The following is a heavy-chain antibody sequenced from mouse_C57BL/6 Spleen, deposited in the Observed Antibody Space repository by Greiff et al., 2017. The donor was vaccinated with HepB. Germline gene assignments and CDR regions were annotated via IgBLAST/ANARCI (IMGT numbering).Heavy chain of an antibody. J-gene: IGHJ1*03. CDR3: ARMGRRHGTTVVEDFDV. CDR2: IYPGDGDT. D-gene: IGHD1-1*01. CDR1: GYAFSSSW. Sequence: QVQLKQSGPELVKPGASVKISCKASGYAFSSSWMNWVKQRPGKGLEWIGRIYPGDGDTNYNGKFKGKATLTADKSSSTAYMQLSSLTSEDSAVYFCARMGRRHGTTVVEDFDVWGTGTTVTVSS. V-gene: IGHV1-82*01.